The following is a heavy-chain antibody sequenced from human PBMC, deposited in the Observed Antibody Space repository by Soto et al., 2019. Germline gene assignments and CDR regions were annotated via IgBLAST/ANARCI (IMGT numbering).Heavy chain of an antibody. V-gene: IGHV1-3*01. Sequence: ASVKVSCKASGYTFTSYAMHWVRQAPGQRLEWMGWINAGNGNTKYSQKFQGRVTITRDTSASTAYMELSSLRSEDTAVYYCALKCTSGTIAPGSFDPWGQGTLVIVSA. CDR3: ALKCTSGTIAPGSFDP. CDR2: INAGNGNT. D-gene: IGHD1-7*01. J-gene: IGHJ5*02. CDR1: GYTFTSYA.